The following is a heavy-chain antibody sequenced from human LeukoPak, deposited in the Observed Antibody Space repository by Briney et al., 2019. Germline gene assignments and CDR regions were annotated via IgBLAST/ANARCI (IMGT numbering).Heavy chain of an antibody. CDR2: IYSSGGT. Sequence: SETLSLTCSVSGGSISSYYWSWIRQPAGKGLESIGRIYSSGGTNYNPSLRSRVTMSVDTSKNQFSLKLSSVTAADTAVYYCARDSHSSGYYRYYFDYWGQGTLVTVSS. J-gene: IGHJ4*02. V-gene: IGHV4-4*07. D-gene: IGHD3-22*01. CDR3: ARDSHSSGYYRYYFDY. CDR1: GGSISSYY.